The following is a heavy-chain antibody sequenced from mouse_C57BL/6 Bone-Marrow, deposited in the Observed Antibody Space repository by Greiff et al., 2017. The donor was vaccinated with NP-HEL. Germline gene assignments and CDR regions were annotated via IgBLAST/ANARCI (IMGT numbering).Heavy chain of an antibody. Sequence: QVQLQQPGADLVKPGASVKLSCKASGYTFTSYWMHWVRQTPGRGLEWIARIGSDSGGTKYNDKVKSRATLSIDKPKSTPYLQISSLTAEDTAVYYCARSGGTAQAYDCWGKGATLSVA. V-gene: IGHV1-72*01. CDR2: IGSDSGGT. D-gene: IGHD3-2*02. CDR3: ARSGGTAQAYDC. J-gene: IGHJ2*01. CDR1: GYTFTSYW.